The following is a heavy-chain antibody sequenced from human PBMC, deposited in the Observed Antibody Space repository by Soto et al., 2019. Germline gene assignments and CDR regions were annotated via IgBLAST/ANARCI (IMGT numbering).Heavy chain of an antibody. Sequence: GGSLRLSCAASGFTFSSYAMGWVRQAPGKGLDWVSVISGSGGITYSADSVKDRFTISRDNSKNILYLQMNSLRAEDTAVYYCAKGITDTGGYYYYSMDVWGQGTAVTV. CDR3: AKGITDTGGYYYYSMDV. D-gene: IGHD3-16*01. V-gene: IGHV3-23*01. CDR2: ISGSGGIT. CDR1: GFTFSSYA. J-gene: IGHJ6*02.